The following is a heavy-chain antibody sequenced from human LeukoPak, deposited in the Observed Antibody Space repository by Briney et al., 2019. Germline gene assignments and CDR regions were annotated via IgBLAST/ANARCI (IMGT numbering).Heavy chain of an antibody. CDR2: INHSGST. CDR1: GGSFSGYY. J-gene: IGHJ4*02. Sequence: SETLSLTCAVYGGSFSGYYWSWIRQPPGKGLERIGEINHSGSTNYNPSLKSRVTISVDTSKNQFSLKLSSVTAADTAVYYCATVSGGSRKSVDYWGQGTLVTVSS. CDR3: ATVSGGSRKSVDY. V-gene: IGHV4-34*01. D-gene: IGHD2-15*01.